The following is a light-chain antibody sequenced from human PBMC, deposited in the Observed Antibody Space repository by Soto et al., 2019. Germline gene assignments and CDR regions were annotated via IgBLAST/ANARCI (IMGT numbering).Light chain of an antibody. V-gene: IGKV3-20*01. CDR1: QSVGSNS. J-gene: IGKJ4*01. Sequence: EIVVTQSPGTLSLSPGERANLSCRASQSVGSNSLAWYQQRPGQAPRFLIYDASSRATGIPDRFSGSGSGTDVTRTISRLEPEDFAVYYCQQYGSTPLTFGGGTKVEIK. CDR3: QQYGSTPLT. CDR2: DAS.